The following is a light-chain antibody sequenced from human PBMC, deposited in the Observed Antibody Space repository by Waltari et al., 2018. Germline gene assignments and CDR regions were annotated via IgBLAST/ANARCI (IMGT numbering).Light chain of an antibody. CDR1: QSVTTNY. CDR2: GAS. J-gene: IGKJ4*01. CDR3: QQYGTSTLT. Sequence: EIVLTQSPGTLSLSPGERATLSCRASQSVTTNYLAWYQQKPAQAPRTLIYGASSRVTGIPDRFSGSGSGTDFTLTISRLDPEDFAVYYCQQYGTSTLTFGGGTKVEIK. V-gene: IGKV3-20*01.